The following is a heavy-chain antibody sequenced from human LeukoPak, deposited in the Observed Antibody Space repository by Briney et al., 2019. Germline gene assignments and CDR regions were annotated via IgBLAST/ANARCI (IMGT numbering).Heavy chain of an antibody. Sequence: SETLSLTCTVSGGSISNYYWSWIRQPPGKGLEWIGYIYYSGSTNYNPSLKSRVTISVDTSKNQFSLKLSSVTAADTAVYYCARVGSSSWAFDYWGQGTLVTVSS. CDR2: IYYSGST. J-gene: IGHJ4*02. D-gene: IGHD6-13*01. CDR3: ARVGSSSWAFDY. V-gene: IGHV4-59*01. CDR1: GGSISNYY.